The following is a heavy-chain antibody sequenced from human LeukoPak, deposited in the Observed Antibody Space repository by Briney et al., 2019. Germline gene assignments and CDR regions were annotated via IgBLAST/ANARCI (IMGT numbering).Heavy chain of an antibody. J-gene: IGHJ4*02. V-gene: IGHV3-23*01. CDR2: ISGSGVKT. CDR3: AKDHDADY. Sequence: GGSLRLSCAASEFTFSSYAMHWVRQAPGKGLEWVAGISGSGVKTYYADSVKGRFTISRDNSKKTLYLQMNSLRVEDTAVYYCAKDHDADYWGQGTLVTVSS. CDR1: EFTFSSYA. D-gene: IGHD3-3*01.